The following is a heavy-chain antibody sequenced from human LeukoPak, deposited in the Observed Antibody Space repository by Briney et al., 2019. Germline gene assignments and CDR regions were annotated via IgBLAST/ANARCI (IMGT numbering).Heavy chain of an antibody. D-gene: IGHD6-19*01. CDR1: GFTFSSYG. J-gene: IGHJ6*02. CDR3: AKDFQWLVFNYGMGV. CDR2: IWYDGSNK. V-gene: IGHV3-33*06. Sequence: GGSLRLSCAASGFTFSSYGMHWVRQAPGKGLEWVAVIWYDGSNKYYADSVKGRFTISRDNSKNTLYLQMNSLRAEDTAVYYCAKDFQWLVFNYGMGVWGQGTTVTVSS.